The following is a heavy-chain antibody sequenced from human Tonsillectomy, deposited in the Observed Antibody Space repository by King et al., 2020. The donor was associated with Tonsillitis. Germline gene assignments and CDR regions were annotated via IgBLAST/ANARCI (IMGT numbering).Heavy chain of an antibody. D-gene: IGHD2-15*01. J-gene: IGHJ4*02. V-gene: IGHV3-23*04. CDR1: GFTFSSYA. Sequence: VQLVESGGGLVQPGGSLKLACAASGFTFSSYAMSWVRQAPGKGLEWVSASSGSGGSTYYADSVKGRFTISRDNSKNTLYLQMNSLRAEDTAVYYCAKKLVDEYCSGGSCYPLFTPSVYWGQGTLVAVSS. CDR3: AKKLVDEYCSGGSCYPLFTPSVY. CDR2: SSGSGGST.